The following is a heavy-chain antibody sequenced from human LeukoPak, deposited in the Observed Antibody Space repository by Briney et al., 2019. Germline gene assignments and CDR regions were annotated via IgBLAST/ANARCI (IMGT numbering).Heavy chain of an antibody. CDR1: GFTFSSYA. J-gene: IGHJ4*02. V-gene: IGHV3-64*01. D-gene: IGHD5-18*01. CDR2: ISSNWGST. CDR3: ARSNTAMDTDFDY. Sequence: PGGSLRLSCAASGFTFSSYAMHWFRRARGEGVEYLSAISSNWGSTYCANAVRGSFIISSNNSKNTLYLQMGRLRAEAMAVYYRARSNTAMDTDFDYWGQGTLVTVSS.